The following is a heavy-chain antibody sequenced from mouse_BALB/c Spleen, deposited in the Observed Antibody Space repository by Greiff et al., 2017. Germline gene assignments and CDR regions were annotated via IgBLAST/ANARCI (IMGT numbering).Heavy chain of an antibody. V-gene: IGHV1-87*01. J-gene: IGHJ2*01. D-gene: IGHD2-2*01. CDR1: GYTFTSYW. CDR2: IYPGDGDT. CDR3: ARSPFYGYDPY. Sequence: QVQLQQSGAELARPGASVKLSCKASGYTFTSYWMQWVKQRPGQGLEWIGAIYPGDGDTRYTQKFKGKATLTADKSSSTAYMQLSSLASEDSAVYYCARSPFYGYDPYWGQGTTLTVSS.